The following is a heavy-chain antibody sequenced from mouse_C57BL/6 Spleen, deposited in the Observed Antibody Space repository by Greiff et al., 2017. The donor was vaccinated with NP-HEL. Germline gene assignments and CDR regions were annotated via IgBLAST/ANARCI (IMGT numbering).Heavy chain of an antibody. Sequence: EVQLVESGGGLVKPGGSLKLSCAASGFTFSSYAMSWVRQTPEKRLEWVATISDGGSYTYYPDNVKGRFTISRDNAKNNLYLQMSHLKSEDTAMYYCAREGGSSGGGYFDYWGQGTTLTVSS. D-gene: IGHD1-1*01. CDR2: ISDGGSYT. V-gene: IGHV5-4*01. J-gene: IGHJ2*01. CDR3: AREGGSSGGGYFDY. CDR1: GFTFSSYA.